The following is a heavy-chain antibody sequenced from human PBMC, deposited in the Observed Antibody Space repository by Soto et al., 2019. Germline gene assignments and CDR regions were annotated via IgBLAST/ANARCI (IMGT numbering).Heavy chain of an antibody. V-gene: IGHV1-46*01. D-gene: IGHD3-9*01. CDR1: GDTVTSCE. Sequence: SVKVSCKACGDTVTSCEMHWVRQAPGQGREWMVIINPSGGSTSYAQKFQGRVTMTRDTSTSTVYMDVSSLRSEDTAVYYCAREYYDILTGLIWGR. CDR2: INPSGGST. CDR3: AREYYDILTGLI. J-gene: IGHJ2*01.